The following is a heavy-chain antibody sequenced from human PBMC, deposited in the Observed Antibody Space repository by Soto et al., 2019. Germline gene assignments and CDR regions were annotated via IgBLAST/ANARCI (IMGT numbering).Heavy chain of an antibody. D-gene: IGHD3-16*01. CDR1: GGSISSGDYY. J-gene: IGHJ3*02. V-gene: IGHV4-30-4*01. CDR3: ARDLFYDKGALSHVSDI. CDR2: IYYSGNT. Sequence: PSETLSLTCTVSGGSISSGDYYWNWIRQPPGKGLEWIGNIYYSGNTDCNPSLKSRVTISVDTSKNQFSLNLSSVTAADSAVYYCARDLFYDKGALSHVSDIWHHATLVPV.